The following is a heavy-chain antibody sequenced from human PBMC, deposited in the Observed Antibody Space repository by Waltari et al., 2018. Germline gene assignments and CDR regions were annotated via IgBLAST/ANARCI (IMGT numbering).Heavy chain of an antibody. CDR1: GFTFNTFW. Sequence: EVQLVESGGGLVQPGGSLRLSCVASGFTFNTFWLGWFRQAPGKGLEWVTDIKQDGSDTYYADSVKGRFTVSRDNAKNSLYLQMNSLRVEDTAVYYCARDWEGDRPNFDYWGQGTLVTVSS. CDR2: IKQDGSDT. V-gene: IGHV3-7*04. D-gene: IGHD1-26*01. J-gene: IGHJ4*02. CDR3: ARDWEGDRPNFDY.